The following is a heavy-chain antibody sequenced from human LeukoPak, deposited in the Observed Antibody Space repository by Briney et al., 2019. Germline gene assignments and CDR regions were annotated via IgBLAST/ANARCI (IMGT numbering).Heavy chain of an antibody. CDR2: IYPGDSGT. CDR1: GYSFTSYW. J-gene: IGHJ4*02. D-gene: IGHD3-10*01. Sequence: GESLKISCTGSGYSFTSYWIGWVRQMPGKGLGWMGIIYPGDSGTRYSPSFQGQVTISADKSISTAYLQWSSLKASDTAIYYCARHGSGSYPKNREVDYWGQGTLVTVSS. V-gene: IGHV5-51*01. CDR3: ARHGSGSYPKNREVDY.